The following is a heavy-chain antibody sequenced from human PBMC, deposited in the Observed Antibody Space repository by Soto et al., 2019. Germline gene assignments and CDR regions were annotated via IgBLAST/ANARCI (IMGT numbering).Heavy chain of an antibody. CDR3: ARALYRSGTYYAFDN. CDR1: GYTPTNYD. CDR2: ISAYNGNT. J-gene: IGHJ4*02. V-gene: IGHV1-18*01. D-gene: IGHD1-26*01. Sequence: QVHLVQSGAEVKTPGASVKVSCQTSGYTPTNYDIAWVRQAPGQGLEWMGGISAYNGNTNYAQKLQGRLTMTTDTPTRTAYMELRSLRSDDTAVYYCARALYRSGTYYAFDNWGQGTLVTVSS.